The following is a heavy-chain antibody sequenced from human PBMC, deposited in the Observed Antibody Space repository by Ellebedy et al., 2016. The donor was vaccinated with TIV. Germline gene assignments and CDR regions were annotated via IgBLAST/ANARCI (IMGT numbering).Heavy chain of an antibody. CDR1: GVSFSGYY. D-gene: IGHD6-13*01. V-gene: IGHV4-34*01. CDR3: ARSVVAAAGKDY. J-gene: IGHJ4*02. CDR2: INHSGST. Sequence: SQTLSLTCAVYGVSFSGYYWSWIRQPPGKGLEWIGEINHSGSTNYNPSLKSRVTISVDTSKNQFSLKLSSVTAADTAVYYCARSVVAAAGKDYWGQGTLVTVSS.